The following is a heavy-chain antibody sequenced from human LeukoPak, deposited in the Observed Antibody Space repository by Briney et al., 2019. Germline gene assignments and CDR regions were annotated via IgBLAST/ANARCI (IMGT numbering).Heavy chain of an antibody. CDR1: GYSSSEYW. Sequence: GESLKISCRGSGYSSSEYWVAWVRQMPGKGLEFMGIMYPGDSDTRYSPSFQGQVTISADKSISTAYLQWSSLKASDTAMYYCASTAYGDYRWDFSGQGTLVTVSS. J-gene: IGHJ4*02. V-gene: IGHV5-51*01. CDR3: ASTAYGDYRWDF. D-gene: IGHD4-17*01. CDR2: MYPGDSDT.